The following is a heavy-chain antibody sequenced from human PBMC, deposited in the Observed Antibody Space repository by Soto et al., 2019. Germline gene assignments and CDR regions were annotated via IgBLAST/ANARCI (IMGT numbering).Heavy chain of an antibody. CDR3: VRDGRLLSTMSRRLGWYFEL. D-gene: IGHD2-15*01. CDR2: IWFDGNDK. Sequence: QVQLVESGGGVVQPGRSLRLSCAASGFTFSNYGMHWVRQAPGRGLEWVAVIWFDGNDKNYADSVKGRFTVSRDNSKNTLHLQMNNLGFEDTAVYYCVRDGRLLSTMSRRLGWYFELWGRGTLVTVSS. CDR1: GFTFSNYG. V-gene: IGHV3-33*01. J-gene: IGHJ2*01.